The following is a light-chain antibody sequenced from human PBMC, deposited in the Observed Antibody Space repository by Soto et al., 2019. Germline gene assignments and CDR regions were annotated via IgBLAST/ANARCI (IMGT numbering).Light chain of an antibody. V-gene: IGKV1-39*01. Sequence: DIQMTQSPSSLSASVGDRVPITCRASQGIRNDLGWYQQKPGKAPKLLIYAASSLQSGVPSRFSGSGSETDFTLTISSLQPEDFATYSCQHSKTWTFGQGTKVDIK. CDR2: AAS. CDR3: QHSKTWT. J-gene: IGKJ1*01. CDR1: QGIRND.